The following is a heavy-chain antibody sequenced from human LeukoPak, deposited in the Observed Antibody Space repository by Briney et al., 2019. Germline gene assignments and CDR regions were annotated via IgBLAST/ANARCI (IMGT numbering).Heavy chain of an antibody. D-gene: IGHD5-24*01. CDR1: GGSISSSSLY. V-gene: IGHV4-39*02. CDR3: ARGKGQRWLQKDWYFDL. CDR2: IYYTGST. Sequence: PSETLSLTCTVSGGSISSSSLYWSWIRQPPGKGLEWIGSIYYTGSTYYDPSLKSRVTISVDTSNNQFSLKLSSVTAADTAVYYCARGKGQRWLQKDWYFDLWGRGTLVTASS. J-gene: IGHJ2*01.